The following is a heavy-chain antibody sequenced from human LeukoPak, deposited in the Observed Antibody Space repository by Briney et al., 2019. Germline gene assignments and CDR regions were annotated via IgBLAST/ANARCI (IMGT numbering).Heavy chain of an antibody. V-gene: IGHV1-2*02. J-gene: IGHJ4*02. CDR2: IRPNTGVT. CDR1: GFTFTGHY. CDR3: ARDLNWGPDY. Sequence: ASMKVSCKTSGFTFTGHYMHWVRQAPGQGLEWMGWIRPNTGVTHYALKFQGRVTLTRDTSISTLYMELNSLKSDDTAVYYCARDLNWGPDYWGQGTLVTVSA. D-gene: IGHD7-27*01.